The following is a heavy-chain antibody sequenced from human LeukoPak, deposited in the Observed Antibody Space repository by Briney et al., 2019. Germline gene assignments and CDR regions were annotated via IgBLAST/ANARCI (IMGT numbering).Heavy chain of an antibody. CDR2: ISYDGSYK. Sequence: PGRSLRLSCAASEFIFSTYGMHWVRQAPGKGLEWVAVISYDGSYKFYADSVKGRFTISRDNSKSTLYLQMNSLRAEDTAVYYCAKDRYSGLNTIDYWGQGTLVTVSS. V-gene: IGHV3-30*18. CDR3: AKDRYSGLNTIDY. D-gene: IGHD6-13*01. J-gene: IGHJ4*02. CDR1: EFIFSTYG.